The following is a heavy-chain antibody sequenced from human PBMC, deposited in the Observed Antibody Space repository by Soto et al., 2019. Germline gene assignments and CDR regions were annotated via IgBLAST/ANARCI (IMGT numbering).Heavy chain of an antibody. CDR3: AKGVSLSPALLHLDY. CDR1: VFIFSSYG. J-gene: IGHJ4*02. CDR2: ISYDGSDK. D-gene: IGHD2-2*02. V-gene: IGHV3-30*18. Sequence: GGSLRLSCAAPVFIFSSYGMHWARQAPGKGLEWVAVISYDGSDKYYADSVKGRFTISRDNSKNTLYLQLNSLRAEDTAVYYCAKGVSLSPALLHLDYWGQGTLVTVSS.